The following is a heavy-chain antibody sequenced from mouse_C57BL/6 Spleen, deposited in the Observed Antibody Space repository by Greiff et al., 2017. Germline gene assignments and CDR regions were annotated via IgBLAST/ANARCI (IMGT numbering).Heavy chain of an antibody. V-gene: IGHV5-4*03. CDR1: GFTFSSYA. CDR3: ARAPWDGYRYFDV. J-gene: IGHJ1*03. CDR2: ISDGGSYT. D-gene: IGHD2-3*01. Sequence: EVKLVESGGGLVKPGGSLKLSYAASGFTFSSYAMSWVRQTPEKRLEWVATISDGGSYTYYPDNVKGRFTISRDNAKNNLYLQMSHLKSEDTAMYYCARAPWDGYRYFDVWGTGTTVTVSS.